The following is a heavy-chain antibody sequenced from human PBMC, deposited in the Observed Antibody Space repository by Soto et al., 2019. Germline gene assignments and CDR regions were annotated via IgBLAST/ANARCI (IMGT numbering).Heavy chain of an antibody. CDR2: LYPGDSDT. J-gene: IGHJ3*02. V-gene: IGHV5-51*01. CDR1: GYSFNSYW. Sequence: GESLKISCKGSGYSFNSYWIGWVRQMPGKGLEWMGVLYPGDSDTRYSPSFQGQVTISADKSISTAYLQWSSLKASDTAMYYCTRRCSGGSCSDAFDIWGQGAMVTVSS. CDR3: TRRCSGGSCSDAFDI. D-gene: IGHD2-15*01.